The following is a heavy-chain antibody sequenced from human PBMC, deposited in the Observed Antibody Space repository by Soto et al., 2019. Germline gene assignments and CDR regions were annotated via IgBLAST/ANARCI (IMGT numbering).Heavy chain of an antibody. CDR3: ARDKYYDILTGYYRDYYYYGMDV. D-gene: IGHD3-9*01. V-gene: IGHV1-46*01. CDR2: INPSGGST. Sequence: GASVKVSCKASGYTFTSYYMHWVRQAPGQGLEWMGIINPSGGSTSYAQKFQGRVTMTRDTSTSTVYMELSSLRSEDTAVYYCARDKYYDILTGYYRDYYYYGMDVWGQGTTVTVSS. J-gene: IGHJ6*02. CDR1: GYTFTSYY.